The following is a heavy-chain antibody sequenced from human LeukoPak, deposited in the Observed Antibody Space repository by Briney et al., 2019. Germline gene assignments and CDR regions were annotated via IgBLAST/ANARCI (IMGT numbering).Heavy chain of an antibody. CDR2: IIPIFGTA. CDR1: GGTFSSYA. V-gene: IGHV1-69*05. Sequence: SVKVSCKASGGTFSSYAISWVRRAPGQGLEWMGGIIPIFGTANYAQKFQGRVTITTDQSTSTAYMELSSLRSEDTAVYYCARTSTIFGVGHFDYWGQGTLVTVSS. D-gene: IGHD3-3*01. J-gene: IGHJ4*02. CDR3: ARTSTIFGVGHFDY.